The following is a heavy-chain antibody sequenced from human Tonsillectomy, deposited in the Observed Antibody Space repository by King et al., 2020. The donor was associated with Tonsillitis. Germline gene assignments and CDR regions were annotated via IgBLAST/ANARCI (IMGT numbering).Heavy chain of an antibody. Sequence: VQLVESGGGVVRPGGSLRLSCAASGLTFGDYAMSWVRQAPGKGLEWVSGINWNGGSTGYADSVEGRFTISRDNARNSLYLQMNSLRAEDTALYYCARGALYGGNDLFYYWGQGTLVTVSS. J-gene: IGHJ4*02. CDR2: INWNGGST. V-gene: IGHV3-20*04. CDR1: GLTFGDYA. D-gene: IGHD4-23*01. CDR3: ARGALYGGNDLFYY.